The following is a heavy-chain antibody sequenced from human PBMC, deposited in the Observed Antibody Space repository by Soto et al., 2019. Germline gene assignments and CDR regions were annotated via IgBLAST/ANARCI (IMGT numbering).Heavy chain of an antibody. D-gene: IGHD2-15*01. J-gene: IGHJ6*03. CDR2: IYYSGST. CDR3: ASYCSGGSCLLSMDV. Sequence: PSETLSLTCTVSGGSISSSSYYWGWICQRPGKGLEWIGSIYYSGSTYYNPSLTSRVTISVDTSKNQFSLKLSSVTAADTAVYYCASYCSGGSCLLSMDVWGKATTVTVSS. CDR1: GGSISSSSYY. V-gene: IGHV4-39*01.